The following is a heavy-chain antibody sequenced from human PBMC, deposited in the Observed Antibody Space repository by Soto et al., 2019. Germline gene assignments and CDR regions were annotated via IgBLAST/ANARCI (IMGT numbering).Heavy chain of an antibody. CDR3: AKDRGQMVGATRIDY. J-gene: IGHJ4*02. CDR1: GFTLSTYG. Sequence: QVQLVESGGGVVQPGRSLRLSCAASGFTLSTYGMHWVRQAPGKGLDWVSVISYDGRHKYYADSVKGRFTISRDISKNTLFLQMNSLRAEDTAVYYCAKDRGQMVGATRIDYWGQGTLVTVSS. CDR2: ISYDGRHK. V-gene: IGHV3-30*18. D-gene: IGHD1-26*01.